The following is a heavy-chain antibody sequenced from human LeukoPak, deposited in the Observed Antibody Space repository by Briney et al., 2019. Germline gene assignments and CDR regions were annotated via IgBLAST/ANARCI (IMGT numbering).Heavy chain of an antibody. Sequence: GRSLRLSCAASEFTFSSYAMHWVRQAPGKGLEWVAVISYDGSNKYYADSVKGRFTISRDNSKNTLYLQMNSLRAEDTAVYYCARDRFDSSGYLYYFDYWGQGTLVTVSS. CDR3: ARDRFDSSGYLYYFDY. D-gene: IGHD3-22*01. CDR1: EFTFSSYA. J-gene: IGHJ4*02. V-gene: IGHV3-30-3*01. CDR2: ISYDGSNK.